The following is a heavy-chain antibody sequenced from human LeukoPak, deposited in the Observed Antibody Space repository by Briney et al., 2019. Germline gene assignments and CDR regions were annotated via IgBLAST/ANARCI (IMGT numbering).Heavy chain of an antibody. V-gene: IGHV4-59*01. CDR3: ARHTPLMTFDH. CDR1: GGSFRSYY. D-gene: IGHD2-8*01. Sequence: SKTLSLTCAVSGGSFRSYYWTWIRQPPGKGLEWIEFISYSGSTNVNPPLKSRVTTSVDTSKNQFSLKLSSVTAADTAVYYCARHTPLMTFDHWGQGTRVTVSS. CDR2: ISYSGST. J-gene: IGHJ4*02.